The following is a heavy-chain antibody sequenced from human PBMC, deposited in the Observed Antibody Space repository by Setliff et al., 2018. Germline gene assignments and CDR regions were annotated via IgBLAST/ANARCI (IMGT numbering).Heavy chain of an antibody. CDR1: GYTFTTYG. CDR2: IHAGSSNT. V-gene: IGHV1-3*01. CDR3: ARMSTSGPHYDY. Sequence: ASVKVSCKASGYTFTTYGISWVRQAPGQTLEWMGWIHAGSSNTLYSQRFQDRITISRDTSATTVHMELSSLRSDDTAVYYCARMSTSGPHYDYWGQGTLVTVSS. D-gene: IGHD2-8*02. J-gene: IGHJ4*02.